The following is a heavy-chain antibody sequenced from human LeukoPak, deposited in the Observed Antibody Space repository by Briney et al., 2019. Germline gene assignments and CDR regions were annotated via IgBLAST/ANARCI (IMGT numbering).Heavy chain of an antibody. CDR3: AKRDSAGLHYFDY. Sequence: PGGSLRLSFAASGFTFNYYAMSWVRQAPGKGLEWVSTLGKSGSTYYADSVKGRFTISRDNPKSTLYLQMNSLRAEDTAVYYCAKRDSAGLHYFDYWGQGTLVTVSS. V-gene: IGHV3-23*01. CDR1: GFTFNYYA. CDR2: LGKSGST. D-gene: IGHD5-18*01. J-gene: IGHJ4*02.